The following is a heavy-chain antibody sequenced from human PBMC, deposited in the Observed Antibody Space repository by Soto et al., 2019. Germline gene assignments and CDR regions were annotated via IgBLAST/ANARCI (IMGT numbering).Heavy chain of an antibody. V-gene: IGHV4-30-4*01. Sequence: QVQLQESGPGLVKPSQTLSLTCTVSGGSISSGDYYWSWIRQPPGKGLEWIGYIYYSGSTYYNPALTSRVTISVDTSKNQFSLKLSSVTAADTAAYYCARDLRERGDAFDIWGQGTMVTVSS. CDR1: GGSISSGDYY. CDR3: ARDLRERGDAFDI. D-gene: IGHD1-26*01. CDR2: IYYSGST. J-gene: IGHJ3*02.